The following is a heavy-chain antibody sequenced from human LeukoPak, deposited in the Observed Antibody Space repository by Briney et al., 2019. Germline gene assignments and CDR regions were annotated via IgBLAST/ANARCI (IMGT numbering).Heavy chain of an antibody. CDR2: ISYDGSNK. D-gene: IGHD4-17*01. CDR1: GFTFSSYS. CDR3: AREGGYGDYDDLRSFDY. Sequence: PGGSLRLSCAASGFTFSSYSMNWVRQAPGKGLEWVAVISYDGSNKYYADSVKGRFTISRDNSKNTLYLQMNSLRAEDTAVYYCAREGGYGDYDDLRSFDYWGQGTLVTVSS. V-gene: IGHV3-30*03. J-gene: IGHJ4*02.